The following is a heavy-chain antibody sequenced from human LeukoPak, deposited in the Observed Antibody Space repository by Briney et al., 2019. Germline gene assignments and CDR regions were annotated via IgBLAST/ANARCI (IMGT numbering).Heavy chain of an antibody. Sequence: ASVKVSCKASGYTFTSYGISWVRQAPGQGLEWMGWISAYNGNTNYAQKLQGRVTMTTDTSTSTAYMELRSLRSDDTAVYYCARDRGYDFRELIVHYYYGMDVWGQGTTVTVSS. D-gene: IGHD3-3*01. V-gene: IGHV1-18*01. CDR2: ISAYNGNT. CDR1: GYTFTSYG. J-gene: IGHJ6*02. CDR3: ARDRGYDFRELIVHYYYGMDV.